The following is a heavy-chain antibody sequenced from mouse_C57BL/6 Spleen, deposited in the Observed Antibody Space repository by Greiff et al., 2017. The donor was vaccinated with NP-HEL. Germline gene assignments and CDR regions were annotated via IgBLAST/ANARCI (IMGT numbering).Heavy chain of an antibody. CDR3: TTAYGSRYYFDY. Sequence: EVMLVESGAELVRPGASVKLSCTASGFNIKDDYMHWVKQRPEQGLEWIGWIDPENGDTEYASKFQGKATITADTSSNTAYLQLSSLTSEDTAVYYCTTAYGSRYYFDYWGQGTTLTVSS. CDR2: IDPENGDT. J-gene: IGHJ2*01. D-gene: IGHD1-1*01. V-gene: IGHV14-4*01. CDR1: GFNIKDDY.